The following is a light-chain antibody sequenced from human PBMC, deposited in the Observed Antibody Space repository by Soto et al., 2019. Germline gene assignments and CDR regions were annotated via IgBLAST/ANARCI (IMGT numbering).Light chain of an antibody. CDR1: SSDVGGYNY. CDR3: SSYTSSSTLV. V-gene: IGLV2-14*01. CDR2: EVS. J-gene: IGLJ2*01. Sequence: QSALTQPASVSGSPGQSITISCTGTSSDVGGYNYVSWYQQHPGKAPKLMIYEVSNRPSGVSNLFSGSKSGNTASLTISGLQAENEADYYFSSYTSSSTLVFGGGTKLTV.